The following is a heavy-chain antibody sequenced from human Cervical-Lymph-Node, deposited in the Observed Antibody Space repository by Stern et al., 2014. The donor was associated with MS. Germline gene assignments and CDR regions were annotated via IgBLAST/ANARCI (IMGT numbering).Heavy chain of an antibody. Sequence: EVQLVESGGGLVQPGRSLRLSCAAAGFAFDGYAMHWVRQAPGKGLEWVSGISWSGTKIGYADSVKGRFTISRDNAKNSLFLQMNNLRAEDTALYYCATANYEFGYYGMDVWGQGTAVTVS. V-gene: IGHV3-9*01. J-gene: IGHJ6*02. CDR2: ISWSGTKI. CDR3: ATANYEFGYYGMDV. D-gene: IGHD3-3*01. CDR1: GFAFDGYA.